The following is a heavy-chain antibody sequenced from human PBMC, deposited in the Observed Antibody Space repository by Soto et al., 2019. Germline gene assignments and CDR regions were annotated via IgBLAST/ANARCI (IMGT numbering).Heavy chain of an antibody. CDR2: IIPIFGTA. V-gene: IGHV1-69*01. Sequence: QVQLVQSGAEVKKPGSSVKVSCKASGGTFSSYAISWVRQAPGQGLEWMGGIIPIFGTANYAQKFQGRVTITADESTSTAYRELSSLRSEDTAVYYCARPNSSGWYGVSAFDIWGQGTMVTVSS. CDR1: GGTFSSYA. D-gene: IGHD6-19*01. J-gene: IGHJ3*02. CDR3: ARPNSSGWYGVSAFDI.